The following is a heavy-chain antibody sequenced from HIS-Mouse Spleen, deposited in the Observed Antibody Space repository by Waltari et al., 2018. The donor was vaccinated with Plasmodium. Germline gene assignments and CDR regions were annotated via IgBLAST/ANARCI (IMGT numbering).Heavy chain of an antibody. CDR2: IKKDGSEK. CDR1: GLTFSSYW. Sequence: EVQLVESGGGLVQLGGSLRLSCAASGLTFSSYWMRWVRQAPGKGLEWVANIKKDGSEKYYVDSVKGRFTISRDNAKNSLYLQMNSLRAEDTAVYYCARGRVAVAGTAYWGQGTLVTVSS. V-gene: IGHV3-7*01. D-gene: IGHD6-19*01. CDR3: ARGRVAVAGTAY. J-gene: IGHJ4*02.